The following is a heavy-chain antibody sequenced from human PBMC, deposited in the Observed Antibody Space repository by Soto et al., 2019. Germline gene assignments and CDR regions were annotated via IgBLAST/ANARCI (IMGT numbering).Heavy chain of an antibody. CDR1: GLTFSNYW. D-gene: IGHD3-10*01. CDR2: IKEDGSEK. Sequence: EVQLVESGGGLVQPGGSLRLSCAASGLTFSNYWMSWVRQAPGKGLEWVANIKEDGSEKYYVDSVKGRFTISRDNAKNSLYLQMNSLRAEDTAVFYCAVGREVRGVTWGNFDYWGQGPLVTVSS. V-gene: IGHV3-7*01. CDR3: AVGREVRGVTWGNFDY. J-gene: IGHJ4*02.